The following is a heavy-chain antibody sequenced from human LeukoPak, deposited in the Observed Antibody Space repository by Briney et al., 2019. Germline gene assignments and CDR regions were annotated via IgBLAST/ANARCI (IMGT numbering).Heavy chain of an antibody. Sequence: PGGSLRLSCAASGFTSSSYSMNWVREAPGKGLEWVSSISSSSSYIYYADSVKGRFTISRDNAKNSLYLQMNSLRAEDTAVYYCARDIVVVGATTDYWGQGTLVTVSS. J-gene: IGHJ4*02. CDR1: GFTSSSYS. CDR3: ARDIVVVGATTDY. CDR2: ISSSSSYI. V-gene: IGHV3-21*01. D-gene: IGHD1-26*01.